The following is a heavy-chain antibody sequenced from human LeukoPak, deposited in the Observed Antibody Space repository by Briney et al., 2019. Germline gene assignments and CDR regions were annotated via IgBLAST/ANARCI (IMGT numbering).Heavy chain of an antibody. D-gene: IGHD6-19*01. V-gene: IGHV4-39*01. CDR1: GGAISGGSYY. J-gene: IGHJ5*01. CDR2: VSYSGTT. CDR3: ARHGGYIYLNWFDP. Sequence: PSETLSLTCTVSGGAISGGSYYWAWIRQPPGKGLEWNGTVSYSGTTYYKLSLKSRVTISVDTSKNQFSLYLNSVTAADTAVYYCARHGGYIYLNWFDPWGQGTLVTVSS.